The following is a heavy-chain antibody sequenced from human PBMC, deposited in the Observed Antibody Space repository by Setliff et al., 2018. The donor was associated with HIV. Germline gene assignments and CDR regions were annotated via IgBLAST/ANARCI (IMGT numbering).Heavy chain of an antibody. D-gene: IGHD1-26*01. V-gene: IGHV3-48*01. CDR1: GFTFSNYW. J-gene: IGHJ4*02. CDR3: ARDDKWAFDY. CDR2: LRGDGII. Sequence: PGGSLRLSCAASGFTFSNYWMSWVRQAPGRGLEWLSSLRGDGIISYADSVKGRFTISRDSAKNSLFLQMNSLRGEDTAVYFCARDDKWAFDYWGQGTQVTVST.